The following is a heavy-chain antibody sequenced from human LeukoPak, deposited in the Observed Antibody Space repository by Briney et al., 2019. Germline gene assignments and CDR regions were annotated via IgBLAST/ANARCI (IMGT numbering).Heavy chain of an antibody. CDR2: IYYSGST. CDR1: GGSISSYY. J-gene: IGHJ6*03. Sequence: KASETLSLTCTVSGGSISSYYWSWIRKPPGKGLEWIGYIYYSGSTNYNPSLKSRVTISVDTSKNQFSLKLSSVTAADTAVYYCARTTEGGYTYDYFYYYYMDVWGKGTTVTISS. D-gene: IGHD5-18*01. V-gene: IGHV4-59*01. CDR3: ARTTEGGYTYDYFYYYYMDV.